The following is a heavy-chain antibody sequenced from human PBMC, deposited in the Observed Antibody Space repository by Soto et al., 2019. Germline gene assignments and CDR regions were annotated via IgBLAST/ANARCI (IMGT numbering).Heavy chain of an antibody. D-gene: IGHD2-2*01. Sequence: GESLKISCAASGFTFSSYAMSWVRQAPGKGLEWVSAISGSGGSTYYADSVKGRFTISRDNSKNTLYLQMNSLRAEDTAVYYCAKRYCSSTSCYHVDYYYGMDVWGQGTTVTVSS. CDR3: AKRYCSSTSCYHVDYYYGMDV. J-gene: IGHJ6*02. CDR2: ISGSGGST. V-gene: IGHV3-23*01. CDR1: GFTFSSYA.